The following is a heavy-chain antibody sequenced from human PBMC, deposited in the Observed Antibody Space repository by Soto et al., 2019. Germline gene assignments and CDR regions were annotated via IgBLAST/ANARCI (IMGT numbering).Heavy chain of an antibody. V-gene: IGHV3-23*01. D-gene: IGHD3-22*01. CDR3: AKDLRNYYDSSGYHDAYDM. Sequence: LRLSCAASGFTFSSHAMSWVRQTPGKGLEWVSSISNSGGSTYYADSVKGRFTISRDNSKNTVYLQMKSLRAEDTAIYFCAKDLRNYYDSSGYHDAYDMWGQGTMVTVSS. CDR1: GFTFSSHA. J-gene: IGHJ3*02. CDR2: ISNSGGST.